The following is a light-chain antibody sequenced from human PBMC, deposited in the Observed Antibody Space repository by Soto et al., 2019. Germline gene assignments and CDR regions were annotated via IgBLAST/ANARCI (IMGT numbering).Light chain of an antibody. CDR2: DAS. Sequence: DIQMTKSHSTLSASVGDTVTITCRAGQSINNWLAWYQQKPGRAPNLLIYDASNLEDGVPSRFSGSGSGTEFTLTSSSLQPDDFATCDCQHYHNLPRTFGKGNSVDVK. CDR1: QSINNW. V-gene: IGKV1-5*01. J-gene: IGKJ3*01. CDR3: QHYHNLPRT.